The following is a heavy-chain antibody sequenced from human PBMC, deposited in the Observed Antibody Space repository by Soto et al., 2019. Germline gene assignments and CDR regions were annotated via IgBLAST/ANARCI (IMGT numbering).Heavy chain of an antibody. CDR3: ATRYNCSSTSCYFGDAFDI. CDR1: GYRFTNYW. CDR2: IYPGDSDT. V-gene: IGHV5-51*01. J-gene: IGHJ3*02. D-gene: IGHD2-2*01. Sequence: GESLKISCKGSGYRFTNYWIGWVRQMPGKGLEWMGSIYPGDSDTRYSPSFQGQVTISADKSISTAYLQWSSLKASDTAMYYCATRYNCSSTSCYFGDAFDIWGQGTMVTVSS.